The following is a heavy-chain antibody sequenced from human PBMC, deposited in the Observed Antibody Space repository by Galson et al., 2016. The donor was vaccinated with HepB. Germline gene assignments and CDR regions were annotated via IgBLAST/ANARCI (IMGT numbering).Heavy chain of an antibody. CDR1: GLTFSRFG. D-gene: IGHD2-2*01. Sequence: SLRLSCAASGLTFSRFGMHWVRQAPGKGLEWVAVISQDGRKRYYGDSVKGRFTISRDNSKSTLYLQMNSLRMEDTAVYYCARERLGGGNLVPAVVRSLYFNYGMDVWGQGTAVTVSS. V-gene: IGHV3-30*03. J-gene: IGHJ6*02. CDR3: ARERLGGGNLVPAVVRSLYFNYGMDV. CDR2: ISQDGRKR.